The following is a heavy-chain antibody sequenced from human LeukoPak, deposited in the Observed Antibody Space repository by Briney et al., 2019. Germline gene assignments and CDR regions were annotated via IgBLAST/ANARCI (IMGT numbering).Heavy chain of an antibody. CDR2: IYYSGDT. Sequence: SETLSLTCTVPGGPLGSFYWSWVRQPPGKGLEWIGYIYYSGDTHYNPSLKSRVTISVDTSKNQFSLKLSSVTAADTAVYYCARDPTYYDSGAGYYYYMDVWGKGTTVTVSS. V-gene: IGHV4-59*12. CDR3: ARDPTYYDSGAGYYYYMDV. J-gene: IGHJ6*03. CDR1: GGPLGSFY. D-gene: IGHD3-3*01.